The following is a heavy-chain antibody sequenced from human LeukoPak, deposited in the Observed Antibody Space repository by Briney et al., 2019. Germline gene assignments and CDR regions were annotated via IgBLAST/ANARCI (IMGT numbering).Heavy chain of an antibody. CDR3: AKLAKYFYGSETYYFFEH. Sequence: GGSLRLSCAASGFTFSTYSMTWVRQAPGKGLEWVSSITSSSSYIYYADSVKGRFTISRDNAKSSLYLQMNSLRAEDTAVYYCAKLAKYFYGSETYYFFEHWGQGTPVTASS. V-gene: IGHV3-21*01. CDR1: GFTFSTYS. J-gene: IGHJ4*02. D-gene: IGHD3-10*01. CDR2: ITSSSSYI.